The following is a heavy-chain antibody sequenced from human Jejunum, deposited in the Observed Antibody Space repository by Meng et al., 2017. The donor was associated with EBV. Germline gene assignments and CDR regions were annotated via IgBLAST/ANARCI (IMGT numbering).Heavy chain of an antibody. CDR2: INNDGSGT. V-gene: IGHV3-74*03. Sequence: EVQLVESXXGLVQPGGSLRLSCAASGFTFSSYWMQWVRQAPGKGLVWVSRINNDGSGTTYADSVRGRFTISRDNAKNTLYMQVNSLRAEDTAVYYCARDQDGAGGTIDYWGRGTLVNVSS. J-gene: IGHJ4*02. CDR1: GFTFSSYW. D-gene: IGHD1-26*01. CDR3: ARDQDGAGGTIDY.